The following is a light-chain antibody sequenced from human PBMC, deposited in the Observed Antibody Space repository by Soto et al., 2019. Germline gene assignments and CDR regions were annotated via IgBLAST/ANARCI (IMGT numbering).Light chain of an antibody. V-gene: IGKV3-20*01. CDR3: QQYDSSPYT. J-gene: IGKJ2*01. CDR1: KSVSSTY. Sequence: IVLTQSPGTLSLSPGERATLSCRASKSVSSTYLAWYQQKPGQAPRLLIYGASSRETGIPDTFSGSGSGTDFALTISRLEPEDFAVHYCQQYDSSPYTFGQGTKLEIK. CDR2: GAS.